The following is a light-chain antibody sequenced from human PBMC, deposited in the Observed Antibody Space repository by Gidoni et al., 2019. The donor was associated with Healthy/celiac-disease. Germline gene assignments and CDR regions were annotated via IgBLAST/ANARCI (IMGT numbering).Light chain of an antibody. CDR3: SAYTSSTTYV. Sequence: HSALTQPAAVSGSPGQSITISCTGTSSDVGGYNYVSWYQQHPGKATKLMIYDVSNRPSGVSNRFSGSKSGNTASLTISGLQAEDEADYYCSAYTSSTTYVFGTGTKVTVL. J-gene: IGLJ1*01. V-gene: IGLV2-14*03. CDR1: SSDVGGYNY. CDR2: DVS.